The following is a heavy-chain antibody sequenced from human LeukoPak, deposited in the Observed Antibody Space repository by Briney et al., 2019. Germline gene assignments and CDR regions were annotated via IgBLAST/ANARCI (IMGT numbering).Heavy chain of an antibody. Sequence: PSETLSLTCTVSGGSISSGGYYWSWIRQPPGKGLEWIGYIYHSGSTSYNPSLKSRVTISVDTSKNQFSLKLRSVTAADTAVYYCARERYSSTWYFGYWGQGILVTVSS. CDR3: ARERYSSTWYFGY. CDR1: GGSISSGGYY. D-gene: IGHD6-13*01. V-gene: IGHV4-30-2*01. CDR2: IYHSGST. J-gene: IGHJ4*02.